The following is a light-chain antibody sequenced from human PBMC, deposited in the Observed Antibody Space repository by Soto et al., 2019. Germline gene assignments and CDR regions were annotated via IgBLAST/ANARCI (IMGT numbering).Light chain of an antibody. CDR3: QQYNNWPRT. V-gene: IGKV3-15*01. CDR1: QSVSSN. Sequence: EIVMTQSPATLSVSPGERATLSCRASQSVSSNLAWYQQKPGQAPRLLIYGASTRATGIPARFSGSRSGTEFTLTISGLQSEDFAFYYCQQYNNWPRTFGQGTKVDIK. CDR2: GAS. J-gene: IGKJ1*01.